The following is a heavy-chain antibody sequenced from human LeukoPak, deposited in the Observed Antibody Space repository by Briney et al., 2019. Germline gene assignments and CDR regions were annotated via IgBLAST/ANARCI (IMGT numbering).Heavy chain of an antibody. CDR2: INPNSGDT. D-gene: IGHD3-3*01. CDR3: AREGSAYAP. J-gene: IGHJ5*02. Sequence: ASVKVSCKASGYTFTGYYMHWVRQAPRQGLEWMGWINPNSGDTNYAQKFQGGVTMTRDTSISTAYMELIRLTSDDTAVYYCAREGSAYAPWGQGTLVTVSS. CDR1: GYTFTGYY. V-gene: IGHV1-2*02.